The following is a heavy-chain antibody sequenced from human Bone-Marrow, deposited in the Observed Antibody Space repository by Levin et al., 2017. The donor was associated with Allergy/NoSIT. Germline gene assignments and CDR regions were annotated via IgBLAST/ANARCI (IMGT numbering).Heavy chain of an antibody. Sequence: SETLSLTCTVSGDSISSSYWSWIRQPPGKGLEWIGYIYHTRSTNYNPSLKSRLTISIDASKNQFSLKLSSVTAADTAVYYCARRSSTGLFDPWGQGTLVTVSS. J-gene: IGHJ5*02. V-gene: IGHV4-59*08. CDR2: IYHTRST. CDR1: GDSISSSY. D-gene: IGHD6-19*01. CDR3: ARRSSTGLFDP.